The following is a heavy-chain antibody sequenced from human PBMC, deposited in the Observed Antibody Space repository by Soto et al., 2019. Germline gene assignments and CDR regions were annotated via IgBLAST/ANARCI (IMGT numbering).Heavy chain of an antibody. CDR2: IYTNEDT. Sequence: SETMSLTCTVSGGSISNYYWSWIRQPAGKGLEWIGRIYTNEDTKYNPSLKSRVGLSIDTSKNQFSLKLTSVSAADTAVYYCARDRIVFDGNDYWGGSSDFWGQGALVTVSS. D-gene: IGHD3-16*01. V-gene: IGHV4-4*07. J-gene: IGHJ4*02. CDR3: ARDRIVFDGNDYWGGSSDF. CDR1: GGSISNYY.